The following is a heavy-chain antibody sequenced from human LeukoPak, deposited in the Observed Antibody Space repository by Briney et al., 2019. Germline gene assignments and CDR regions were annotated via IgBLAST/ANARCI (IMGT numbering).Heavy chain of an antibody. CDR1: GFTFSNYA. V-gene: IGHV3-23*01. D-gene: IGHD6-19*01. CDR2: ISGSGGSK. Sequence: GGSLRHSCAASGFTFSNYAMSWVRQAPGKGLEWVSVISGSGGSKYYADSVKGRFTIFRDKPRNTLYLQLNSLRAEDTAVYYCAKGGWIPYHFDYWGQGSLVTVSS. CDR3: AKGGWIPYHFDY. J-gene: IGHJ4*02.